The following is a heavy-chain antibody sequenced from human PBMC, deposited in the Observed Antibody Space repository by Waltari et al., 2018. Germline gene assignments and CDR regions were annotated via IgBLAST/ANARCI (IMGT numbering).Heavy chain of an antibody. CDR1: GFTFRSYS. V-gene: IGHV3-21*01. CDR2: ISSSSSYI. Sequence: EVQLVESGGGLVKPGGSLRLSCAASGFTFRSYSMNWVRQAPGKGLGWVSAISSSSSYIYYADSVKGRFTISRDNAKNSLYLQMNSLRAEDTAVYYCASLGGSYLTFDYWGQVTLVTVSS. D-gene: IGHD1-26*01. J-gene: IGHJ4*02. CDR3: ASLGGSYLTFDY.